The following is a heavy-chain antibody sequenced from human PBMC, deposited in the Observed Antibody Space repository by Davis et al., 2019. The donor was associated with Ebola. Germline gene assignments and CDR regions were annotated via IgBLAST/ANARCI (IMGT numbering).Heavy chain of an antibody. CDR3: MRGRRSGSLGVVSGGLDV. J-gene: IGHJ6*02. D-gene: IGHD3-10*01. CDR2: TSTDGSEK. V-gene: IGHV3-30*03. Sequence: GESLKISCATSGFTFSSYIIHWVRQAPGKGLEWVAVTSTDGSEKYYADSLKGRFTMSGDNFKKTLLLELNSLRVEDTAVYFCMRGRRSGSLGVVSGGLDVWGQGTTVTVS. CDR1: GFTFSSYI.